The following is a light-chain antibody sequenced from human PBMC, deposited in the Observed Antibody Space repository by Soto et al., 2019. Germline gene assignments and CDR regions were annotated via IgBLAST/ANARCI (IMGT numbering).Light chain of an antibody. Sequence: QAVVTQEPSLTVSPGGTVTLTCASSTGAVTSGYYPNWFQQKPRQAPRALSYSTSNKNSWTPARFSGSLLGGKAALTLSGVQPEDEAEYYCLLYDGGAYVFGTGTKVTVL. CDR2: STS. J-gene: IGLJ1*01. CDR1: TGAVTSGYY. V-gene: IGLV7-43*01. CDR3: LLYDGGAYV.